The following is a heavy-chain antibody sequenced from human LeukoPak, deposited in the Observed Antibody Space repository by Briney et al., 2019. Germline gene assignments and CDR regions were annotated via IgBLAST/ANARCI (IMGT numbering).Heavy chain of an antibody. J-gene: IGHJ4*02. CDR3: VRSGGWAAPLGY. CDR1: GGSISSYY. Sequence: PSETLSLTCTVSGGSISSYYWSWIRQPPGKGLEWIGYIYYSGSTNYNPSLNSRVTMSVDTSKNQVSLNLTSVTAADTAVYYCVRSGGWAAPLGYWGQGTLVTVSS. V-gene: IGHV4-59*12. D-gene: IGHD6-19*01. CDR2: IYYSGST.